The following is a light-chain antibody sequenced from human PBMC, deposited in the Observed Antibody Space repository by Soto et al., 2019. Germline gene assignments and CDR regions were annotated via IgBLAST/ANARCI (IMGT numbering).Light chain of an antibody. CDR2: AAS. CDR3: QQTSSTPT. J-gene: IGKJ4*02. V-gene: IGKV1-39*01. Sequence: DNQLTQSPSSLSASVGDRVTLTCRASQSIRSYLNWYQQKPGKAPKLLIYAASSLQTGVSSRFSGSGSGTDFTLTISNLQPEDFATYYCQQTSSTPTVGGGTKVEIK. CDR1: QSIRSY.